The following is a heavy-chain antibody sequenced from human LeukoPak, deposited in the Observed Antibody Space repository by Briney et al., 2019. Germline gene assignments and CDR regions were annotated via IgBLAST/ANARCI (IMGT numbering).Heavy chain of an antibody. CDR1: GGSFNDYY. V-gene: IGHV4-34*01. J-gene: IGHJ4*02. CDR3: ARHSSDWYAPDF. Sequence: SETLSLTCAVYGGSFNDYYWTWIRQPPGKGLEWIGEIHPDGSTTYKPSLESRVTISVDTSKTQFSLRLSSLTAADTAVYYCARHSSDWYAPDFWGQGTLVTVSS. D-gene: IGHD6-19*01. CDR2: IHPDGST.